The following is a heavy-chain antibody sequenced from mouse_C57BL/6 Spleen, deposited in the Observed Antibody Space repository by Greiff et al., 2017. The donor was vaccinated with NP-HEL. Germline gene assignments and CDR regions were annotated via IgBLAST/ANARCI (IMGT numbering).Heavy chain of an antibody. Sequence: VQLKESGAELVRPGASVKLSCTASGFNIKDDYMHWVKQRPEQGLEWIGWIDPENGDTEYAPKFQGKATITADTSTNTAYLQRSSLTSEDTAVYYCTTGAYGYDVGGDYWGQGTTLTVSS. CDR1: GFNIKDDY. D-gene: IGHD2-2*01. CDR3: TTGAYGYDVGGDY. V-gene: IGHV14-4*01. J-gene: IGHJ2*01. CDR2: IDPENGDT.